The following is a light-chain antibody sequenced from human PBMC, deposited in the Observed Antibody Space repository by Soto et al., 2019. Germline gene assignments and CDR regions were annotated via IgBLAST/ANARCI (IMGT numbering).Light chain of an antibody. CDR1: LSVSN. V-gene: IGKV3-20*01. Sequence: EIVLTQSPGTLSLSPGERATLSCRVSLSVSNLAWYQQKPGQAPRLLIYGTSSRATGIPDRFTGSGSGTDFTLTITRLEPEDFAVYYCQQYGSSPETFGQGTKLEIK. J-gene: IGKJ2*01. CDR2: GTS. CDR3: QQYGSSPET.